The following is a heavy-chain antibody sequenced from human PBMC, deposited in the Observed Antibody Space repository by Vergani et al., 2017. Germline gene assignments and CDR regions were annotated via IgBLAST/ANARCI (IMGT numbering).Heavy chain of an antibody. D-gene: IGHD6-19*01. Sequence: QLHLQESGPGLVKPSETLSLTCTVSGGSITSSSYYWGWFRQPPGKGLEWIGNIYHSGGAYYNPSLKGRVTISVDTSKNQFSLEVTSVTAADTAVYYCASDTHSGQRADRWGQGILVTVTS. CDR1: GGSITSSSYY. CDR3: ASDTHSGQRADR. V-gene: IGHV4-39*01. CDR2: IYHSGGA. J-gene: IGHJ5*02.